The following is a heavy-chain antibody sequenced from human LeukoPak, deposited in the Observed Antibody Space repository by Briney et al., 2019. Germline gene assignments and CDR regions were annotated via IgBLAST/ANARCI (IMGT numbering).Heavy chain of an antibody. Sequence: SETLSLTCTVSGGSLSSSSYYWGWIRQPPGKGLEWIGSIYYSGSTYYNPSLKSRVTISVDTSKNQFSLKLSSVTAADTAVYYCARVLDSYGSDWFDPWGQGTLVTVSS. V-gene: IGHV4-39*07. CDR1: GGSLSSSSYY. CDR2: IYYSGST. J-gene: IGHJ5*02. CDR3: ARVLDSYGSDWFDP. D-gene: IGHD5-18*01.